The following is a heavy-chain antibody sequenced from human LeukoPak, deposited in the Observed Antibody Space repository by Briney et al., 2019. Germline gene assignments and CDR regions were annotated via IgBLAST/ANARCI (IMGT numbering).Heavy chain of an antibody. CDR3: ARGEYYYGSGTNMGAFDY. D-gene: IGHD3-10*01. Sequence: GGSLRLSCAASGFTFSSYGMHWVRQAPGKGLEWVAVISYDGSNKYYADSVKGRFTISRDNSKNTLYLQMNSLRAGDTAVYYCARGEYYYGSGTNMGAFDYWGQGTLVTVSS. J-gene: IGHJ4*02. CDR1: GFTFSSYG. V-gene: IGHV3-30*19. CDR2: ISYDGSNK.